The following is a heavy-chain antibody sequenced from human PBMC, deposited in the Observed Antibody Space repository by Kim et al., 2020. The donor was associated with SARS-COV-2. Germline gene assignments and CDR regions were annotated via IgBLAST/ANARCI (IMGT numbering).Heavy chain of an antibody. D-gene: IGHD4-17*01. CDR2: I. J-gene: IGHJ4*02. CDR3: ARAPVTEDFDY. Sequence: IYYADTVKGRFTISSDNANNSLYLQMDSLREEDTAVYYCARAPVTEDFDYWGQGTLGTVSS. V-gene: IGHV3-48*02.